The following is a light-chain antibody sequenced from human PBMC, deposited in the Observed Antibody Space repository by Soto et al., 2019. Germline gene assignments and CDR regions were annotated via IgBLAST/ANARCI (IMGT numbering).Light chain of an antibody. CDR3: QQRGNWPLT. CDR1: QRISSY. V-gene: IGKV3-11*01. J-gene: IGKJ4*01. Sequence: EIVLTQSPATLSLSPGESATLSCRASQRISSYLAWYQQRPGQAPRLLIYEASNRASGIPVRFSGSGSGTDFTLTISSLEPEDFAVYYCQQRGNWPLTFGGGTKVDIK. CDR2: EAS.